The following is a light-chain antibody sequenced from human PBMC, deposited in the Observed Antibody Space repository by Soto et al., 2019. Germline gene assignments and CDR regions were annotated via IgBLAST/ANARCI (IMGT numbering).Light chain of an antibody. CDR2: GNS. Sequence: QPVLTQPPSVSGAPGQRVTISCTGSSSNIGAGYDVHWYQQLPGTAHKLLIYGNSNRPSGVPDRFSGSKSGTSASLAITGLQAEDEADYYCQSYDSSLSGHVVFGGGTKLTVL. V-gene: IGLV1-40*01. CDR1: SSNIGAGYD. J-gene: IGLJ2*01. CDR3: QSYDSSLSGHVV.